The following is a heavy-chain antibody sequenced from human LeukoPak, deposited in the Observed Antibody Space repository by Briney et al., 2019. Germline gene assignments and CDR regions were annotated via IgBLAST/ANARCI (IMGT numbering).Heavy chain of an antibody. Sequence: PGRSLRLSCAASGFTFSSYAMHWVRQAPGKGLEWVAVISYDGSNKYYADSVKGRFTISRDNSKNTLYLQMNSLRAEDTAVHYCASDPQQLGWFDPWGQGTLVTVSS. CDR1: GFTFSSYA. CDR2: ISYDGSNK. CDR3: ASDPQQLGWFDP. D-gene: IGHD6-13*01. V-gene: IGHV3-30-3*01. J-gene: IGHJ5*02.